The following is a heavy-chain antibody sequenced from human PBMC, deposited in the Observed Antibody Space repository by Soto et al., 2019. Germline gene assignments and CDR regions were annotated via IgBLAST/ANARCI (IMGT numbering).Heavy chain of an antibody. CDR2: IYHSGST. D-gene: IGHD6-13*01. CDR1: GGSISSGGYS. CDR3: ASSHAGAHITAAVH. J-gene: IGHJ4*02. Sequence: QLQLQESGSGLVKPSQTLSLTCAVSGGSISSGGYSWSWIRQPPGKGLEWIGYIYHSGSTYYNPSLKSRVPISVDRSTNQSSLKLSSVTAAATAVYYCASSHAGAHITAAVHWGQGTLVTVSS. V-gene: IGHV4-30-2*01.